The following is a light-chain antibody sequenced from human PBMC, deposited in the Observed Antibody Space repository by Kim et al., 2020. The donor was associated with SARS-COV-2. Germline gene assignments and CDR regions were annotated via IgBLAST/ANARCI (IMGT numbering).Light chain of an antibody. CDR2: DVS. Sequence: QSFTISGTGTGSDVGGYNYVSWYQQHPGKAPKLMVYDVSQRPSGVSNRFSGSKSGNTASLTISGLQAEDEADYHCSSYTSSRTWVFGGGTQLTVL. V-gene: IGLV2-14*03. CDR1: GSDVGGYNY. J-gene: IGLJ3*02. CDR3: SSYTSSRTWV.